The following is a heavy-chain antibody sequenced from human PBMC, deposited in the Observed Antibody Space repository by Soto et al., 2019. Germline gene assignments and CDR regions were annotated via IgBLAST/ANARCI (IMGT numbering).Heavy chain of an antibody. D-gene: IGHD1-20*01. CDR2: IIPILGIA. J-gene: IGHJ4*02. V-gene: IGHV1-69*04. Sequence: SSVKVSCKASGGTFSSYTICWVRQAPGQGLEWMGRIIPILGIANYAQKFQGRVTITADKSTSTAYMELSSLRSEDTAVYYCAREGYNWNLVYCCQGTMVTFSA. CDR1: GGTFSSYT. CDR3: AREGYNWNLVY.